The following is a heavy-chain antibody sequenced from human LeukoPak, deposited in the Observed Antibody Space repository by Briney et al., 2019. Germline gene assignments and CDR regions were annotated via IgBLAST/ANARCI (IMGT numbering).Heavy chain of an antibody. V-gene: IGHV3-9*01. D-gene: IGHD3-9*01. J-gene: IGHJ4*02. Sequence: GGSLRLSCAAPGFTFDDYAMHWVRQAPGKGLEWVSGISWNSGSIGYADSVKGRFTISRDNAKNSLYLQMNSLRAEDTAVYYCARPLRYFGEFDYWGQGTLVTVSS. CDR1: GFTFDDYA. CDR3: ARPLRYFGEFDY. CDR2: ISWNSGSI.